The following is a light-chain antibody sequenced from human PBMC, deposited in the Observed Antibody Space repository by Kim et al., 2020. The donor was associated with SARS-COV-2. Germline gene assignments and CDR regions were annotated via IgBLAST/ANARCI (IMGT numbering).Light chain of an antibody. CDR1: QSISKW. J-gene: IGKJ2*01. CDR3: QQYNGP. V-gene: IGKV1-5*01. Sequence: DIQMTQSPSTLSAPVGDRVTITCRASQSISKWLAWYQQKPGKAPKVVIYNASSLPSGVPSRFSGSGSGTEFALTISSLQPDDFATYYCQQYNGPFGQGTKLEI. CDR2: NAS.